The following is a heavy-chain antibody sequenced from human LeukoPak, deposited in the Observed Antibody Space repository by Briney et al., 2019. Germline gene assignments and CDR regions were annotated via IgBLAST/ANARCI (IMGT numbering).Heavy chain of an antibody. V-gene: IGHV3-48*03. D-gene: IGHD4-17*01. Sequence: GGSLRLSCAASGFTFSNYEMNWVRQAPGKGPEWLSYISGSGSSIYYADSVKGRFTISRDNAKNSLYLQMNSLRAEDTAVYYCARDDRTTVTTSDYWGQGTLVTVSS. CDR1: GFTFSNYE. J-gene: IGHJ4*02. CDR3: ARDDRTTVTTSDY. CDR2: ISGSGSSI.